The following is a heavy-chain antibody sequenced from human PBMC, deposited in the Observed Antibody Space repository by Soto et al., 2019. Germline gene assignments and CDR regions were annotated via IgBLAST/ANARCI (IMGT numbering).Heavy chain of an antibody. Sequence: GGSLRLSCAASGFTLSSYAMSWVRQAPGKGLEWVSAISGGGGSTYYADSVKGRFTISRDKSKNTLYLQMNSLRAEDTALYYCAKSFSSNWYDYFDYWGQGGLVTVSS. V-gene: IGHV3-23*01. CDR2: ISGGGGST. D-gene: IGHD6-13*01. J-gene: IGHJ4*02. CDR1: GFTLSSYA. CDR3: AKSFSSNWYDYFDY.